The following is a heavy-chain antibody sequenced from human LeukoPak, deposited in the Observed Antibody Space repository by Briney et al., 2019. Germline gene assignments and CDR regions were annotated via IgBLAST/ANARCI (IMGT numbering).Heavy chain of an antibody. D-gene: IGHD2-15*01. CDR2: MNPNRGNT. CDR3: ARGFGPEYCSGGSCPGLDY. CDR1: GYTFTSYD. Sequence: ASVKGSCKASGYTFTSYDINWVRQATGQGLEWMGWMNPNRGNTGYAQKFQGRVTITRNTSISTAYIELRSLRSEDTAVYYCARGFGPEYCSGGSCPGLDYWGRGTLVTVSS. V-gene: IGHV1-8*03. J-gene: IGHJ4*02.